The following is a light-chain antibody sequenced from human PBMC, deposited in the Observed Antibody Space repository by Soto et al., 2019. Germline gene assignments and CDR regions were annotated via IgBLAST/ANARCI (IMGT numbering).Light chain of an antibody. CDR2: DAS. J-gene: IGKJ1*01. CDR1: QSISSW. Sequence: DIQMTQSPSTLSESVGDRVTITCRASQSISSWLAWYQQKPGKAPKLLIYDASSLESGVPSRFSGSGSGTEFTLTISSLQPDDFATYYCQQYNSYSSTFGQGTKVDIK. CDR3: QQYNSYSST. V-gene: IGKV1-5*01.